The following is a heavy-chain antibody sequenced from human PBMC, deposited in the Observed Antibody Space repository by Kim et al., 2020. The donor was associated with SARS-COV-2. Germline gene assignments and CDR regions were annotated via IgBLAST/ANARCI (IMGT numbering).Heavy chain of an antibody. J-gene: IGHJ4*02. D-gene: IGHD6-19*01. CDR1: GYTFTSYY. V-gene: IGHV1-46*01. CDR2: INPSGGST. Sequence: ASVKVSCKASGYTFTSYYMHWVRQAPGQGLEWMGIINPSGGSTSYAQKFQGRVTMTRDTSTSTVYMELSSLRSEDTAVYYCASESAVAGFFDYWGQGTLVTVSS. CDR3: ASESAVAGFFDY.